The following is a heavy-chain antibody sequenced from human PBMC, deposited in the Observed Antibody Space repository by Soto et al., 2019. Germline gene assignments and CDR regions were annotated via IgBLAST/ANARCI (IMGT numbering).Heavy chain of an antibody. J-gene: IGHJ4*02. CDR3: TRELEVVDTIGFDT. D-gene: IGHD5-12*01. CDR2: IFYSGST. CDR1: GGSISDSY. Sequence: PSETLSLTCTLSGGSISDSYWSWIRQPPGKGLEWIRFIFYSGSTTYNPSLKSRVTISVDTSKNHFSLRLSSVTAADTAVYYCTRELEVVDTIGFDTWGRGTLVTVSS. V-gene: IGHV4-59*01.